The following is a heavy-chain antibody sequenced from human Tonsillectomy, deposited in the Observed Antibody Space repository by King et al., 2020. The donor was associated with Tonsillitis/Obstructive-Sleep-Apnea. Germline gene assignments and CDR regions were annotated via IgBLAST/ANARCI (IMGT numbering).Heavy chain of an antibody. V-gene: IGHV4-39*01. J-gene: IGHJ4*02. CDR3: ARRRQVGATYNFDY. CDR1: GGSISSSTYY. CDR2: IYYSGST. Sequence: QLQESGPGLVKPSETLSLTCTVSGGSISSSTYYWGWIRQPPGKGLEWIGSIYYSGSTSYNPSLKSRVTISVDTSKNQFSLKLSSVTAADTAVYYCARRRQVGATYNFDYWGQGTLVTVSS. D-gene: IGHD1-26*01.